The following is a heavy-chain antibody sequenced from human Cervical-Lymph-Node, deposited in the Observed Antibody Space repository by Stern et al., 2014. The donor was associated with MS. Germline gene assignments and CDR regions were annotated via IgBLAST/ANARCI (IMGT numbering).Heavy chain of an antibody. V-gene: IGHV1-2*02. Sequence: QVQLVESGAEVKKPGASVKVSCKASGYTFTGYYMHWVRQAPGQGPERMGWINPNSGGTNYAQKFQGRVTMTRATAISQAYQDMSRLRSDYTAVYYCATQRSVDAFDIWGQGTMVTVSS. CDR3: ATQRSVDAFDI. CDR2: INPNSGGT. J-gene: IGHJ3*02. CDR1: GYTFTGYY. D-gene: IGHD4-17*01.